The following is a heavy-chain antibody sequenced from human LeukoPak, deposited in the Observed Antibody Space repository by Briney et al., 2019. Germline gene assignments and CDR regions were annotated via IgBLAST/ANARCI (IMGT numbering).Heavy chain of an antibody. D-gene: IGHD3-3*01. V-gene: IGHV4-59*01. CDR1: GGSISSYY. CDR2: IYYSGST. J-gene: IGHJ5*02. CDR3: AGAVEGGYDFWSGYYTGAWFDP. Sequence: SETLSLTCTVSGGSISSYYWSWIRQPPGKGLEWIGYIYYSGSTNYNPSLKSRVTISVDTSKNQFSLKLSSVTAADTAVYYCAGAVEGGYDFWSGYYTGAWFDPWGQGTLVTVSS.